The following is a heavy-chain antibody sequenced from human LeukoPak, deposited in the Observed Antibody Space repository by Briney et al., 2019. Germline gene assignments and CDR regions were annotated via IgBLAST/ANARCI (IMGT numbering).Heavy chain of an antibody. CDR3: ARGYWGYFDS. CDR2: ISSSGSTI. Sequence: GGSLRLSCAASGFTFSSYEMNWVRQAPGKGLEWVSYISSSGSTIFYADSVKGRFTISRDNAKNSLYLQMDSLRAEDTAAYYCARGYWGYFDSWGQGTLVTVSS. D-gene: IGHD7-27*01. J-gene: IGHJ4*02. V-gene: IGHV3-48*03. CDR1: GFTFSSYE.